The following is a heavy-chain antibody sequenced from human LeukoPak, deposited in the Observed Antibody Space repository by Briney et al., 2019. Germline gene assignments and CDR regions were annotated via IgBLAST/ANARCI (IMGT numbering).Heavy chain of an antibody. CDR3: ARETLGCGGDCFDY. Sequence: GGSLRLSCTGYGFSLSAYEFNWLRQAPGKGLEWISYINTGVGSAYYAGSVKGRFTISRDDANSAVHLEMNSLRDEDTAIYYCARETLGCGGDCFDYWGQGALVTVST. V-gene: IGHV3-48*03. CDR2: INTGVGSA. J-gene: IGHJ4*02. D-gene: IGHD2-21*01. CDR1: GFSLSAYE.